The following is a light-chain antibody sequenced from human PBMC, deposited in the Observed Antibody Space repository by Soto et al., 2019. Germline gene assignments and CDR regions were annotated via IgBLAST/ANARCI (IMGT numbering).Light chain of an antibody. Sequence: EIVLTQSPGTLSLSPGERAALSCRGSQSVSSSYLAWYQQKPGQAPRLLIYGASSRATGIPDRFTGSGSGTDFTLTINRLEPEDFAVYFCQQYGSSPQTFGQGTKVDIK. CDR2: GAS. J-gene: IGKJ1*01. CDR1: QSVSSSY. CDR3: QQYGSSPQT. V-gene: IGKV3-20*01.